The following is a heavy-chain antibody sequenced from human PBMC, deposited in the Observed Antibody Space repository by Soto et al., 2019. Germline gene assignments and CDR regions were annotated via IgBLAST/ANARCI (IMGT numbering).Heavy chain of an antibody. J-gene: IGHJ5*02. Sequence: ASVKVSCKASGYTFTNNDVSWVRQATGQGLEWMGWMNPGSGDTGYAQKFQGRVTMTRDISIATAYMELNSLTSEDTAIYYCARMGSFGSLNWFDPWGHGTLVTVSS. CDR1: GYTFTNND. D-gene: IGHD5-18*01. CDR3: ARMGSFGSLNWFDP. V-gene: IGHV1-8*01. CDR2: MNPGSGDT.